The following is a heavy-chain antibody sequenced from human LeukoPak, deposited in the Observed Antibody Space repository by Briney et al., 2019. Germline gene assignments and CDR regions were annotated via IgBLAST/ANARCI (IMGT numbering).Heavy chain of an antibody. CDR1: GGSISPYY. D-gene: IGHD3-10*01. J-gene: IGHJ3*02. Sequence: SETLSLTCAVSGGSISPYYWSWLRQPPGKGLEWAGYIYYSASTNYNPSLKSRVTTSVDTSKNQFSLKLSSVTAADTAVYYCARLSLESVVRGAFDIWGQGTMVTVSS. V-gene: IGHV4-59*08. CDR3: ARLSLESVVRGAFDI. CDR2: IYYSAST.